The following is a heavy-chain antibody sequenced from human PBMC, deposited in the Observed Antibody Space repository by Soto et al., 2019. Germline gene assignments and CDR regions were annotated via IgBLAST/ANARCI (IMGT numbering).Heavy chain of an antibody. Sequence: PSETLSLTCAVYGGSFSGYYWSWIRQPPGKGLEWIGEINHSGSTNYNPSLKSRVTISVDTSKNQFSLKLSSVTAADTAVYYCARDQGNNWDLDYWGQGTQVT. CDR3: ARDQGNNWDLDY. V-gene: IGHV4-34*01. D-gene: IGHD1-20*01. CDR1: GGSFSGYY. J-gene: IGHJ4*02. CDR2: INHSGST.